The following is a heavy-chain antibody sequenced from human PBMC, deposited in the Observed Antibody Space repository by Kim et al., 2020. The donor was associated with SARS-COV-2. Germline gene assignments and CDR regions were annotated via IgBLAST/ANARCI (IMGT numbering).Heavy chain of an antibody. D-gene: IGHD2-15*01. Sequence: KGRFTISRDNAKNSLYLQMNSLRAEDTAVYYCARGYCSGGSCHYYGMDVWGQGTTVTVAS. J-gene: IGHJ6*02. V-gene: IGHV3-11*05. CDR3: ARGYCSGGSCHYYGMDV.